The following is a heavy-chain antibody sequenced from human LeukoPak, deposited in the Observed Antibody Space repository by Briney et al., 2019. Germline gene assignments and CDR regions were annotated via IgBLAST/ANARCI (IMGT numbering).Heavy chain of an antibody. V-gene: IGHV1-69*05. D-gene: IGHD3-3*01. CDR2: IIPIFGTA. Sequence: SVKVSCKASGGTFSSYAISWVRQAPGQGLEWMGRIIPIFGTANYAQKFQGRVTITTDTSTSTAYMELRSLRSDDTAVYYCARARLDHDFWSGGQIGYWGQGTLVTVSS. CDR3: ARARLDHDFWSGGQIGY. J-gene: IGHJ4*02. CDR1: GGTFSSYA.